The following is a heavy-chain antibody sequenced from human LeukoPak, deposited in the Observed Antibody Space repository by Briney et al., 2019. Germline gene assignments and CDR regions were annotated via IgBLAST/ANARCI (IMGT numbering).Heavy chain of an antibody. Sequence: GGSLRLSCAASGFTFSRYWMHWVRQAPGKGLVWVSRINSDGSSTSYADSVKGRFTISRDNAKNTLYLQMNSLRVEDTAVYYCARLSSGRSTYYFDYWGQGTLVTVSS. CDR1: GFTFSRYW. V-gene: IGHV3-74*01. CDR2: INSDGSST. J-gene: IGHJ4*02. D-gene: IGHD1-26*01. CDR3: ARLSSGRSTYYFDY.